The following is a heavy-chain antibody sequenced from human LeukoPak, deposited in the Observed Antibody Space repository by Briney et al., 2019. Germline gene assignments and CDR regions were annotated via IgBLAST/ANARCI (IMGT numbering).Heavy chain of an antibody. CDR3: AGPWDQVGFDP. Sequence: ASVKVSCKSSGYTFTGYYLHWVRQAPGQGLEWMGWIYPKTGGTSYAQKFQGRVTMTRDTSISTAYMELIGLRSDDTAVYYCAGPWDQVGFDPWGQGTLVSVSS. CDR1: GYTFTGYY. D-gene: IGHD1-26*01. CDR2: IYPKTGGT. J-gene: IGHJ5*02. V-gene: IGHV1-2*02.